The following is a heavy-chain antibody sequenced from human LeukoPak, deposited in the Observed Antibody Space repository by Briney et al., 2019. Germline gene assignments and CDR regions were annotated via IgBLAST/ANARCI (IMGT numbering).Heavy chain of an antibody. D-gene: IGHD6-6*01. J-gene: IGHJ4*02. CDR2: IYPDDSDT. CDR3: ARHSGSSKWFHESSSSPGDY. V-gene: IGHV5-51*01. CDR1: AYSFTSYW. Sequence: GESLKISCKGFAYSFTSYWIGWVRQMPGKGLEWIAIIYPDDSDTRYSPSFQGQVTISADKSISTAYMQWRSLEASDTAIYDCARHSGSSKWFHESSSSPGDYWGQGTPVTVSS.